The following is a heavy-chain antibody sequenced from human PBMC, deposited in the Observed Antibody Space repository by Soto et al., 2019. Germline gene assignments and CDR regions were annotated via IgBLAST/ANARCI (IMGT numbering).Heavy chain of an antibody. CDR3: VSQRTSVLTQAYFDY. J-gene: IGHJ4*02. CDR2: VYYRGRS. CDR1: GGSVSNSNYY. D-gene: IGHD2-8*01. V-gene: IGHV4-39*01. Sequence: XETLSLTCTVSGGSVSNSNYYWGWIRQSPGKGLEWIGSVYYRGRSYSKSSVKSRVTISVDTSKNQFSLNLNSVTASDTAVYYCVSQRTSVLTQAYFDYWGPGALVTVSS.